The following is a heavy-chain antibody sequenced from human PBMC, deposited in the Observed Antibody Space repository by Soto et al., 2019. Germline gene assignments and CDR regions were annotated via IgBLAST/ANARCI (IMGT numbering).Heavy chain of an antibody. CDR2: IYYSGST. J-gene: IGHJ3*02. Sequence: PSETLSLTCTVSGGSISSYYWSWIRQPPGKGLEWIGYIYYSGSTNYNPSLKSRVTISVDTSKNQFSLKLSSVTAADTAVYYCARGQADSSGYHDAFDIWGQGTMVTVSS. V-gene: IGHV4-59*01. CDR1: GGSISSYY. D-gene: IGHD3-22*01. CDR3: ARGQADSSGYHDAFDI.